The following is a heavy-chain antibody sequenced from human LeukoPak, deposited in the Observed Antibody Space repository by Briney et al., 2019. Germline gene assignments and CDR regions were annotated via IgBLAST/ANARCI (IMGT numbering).Heavy chain of an antibody. CDR2: IDRSSGYI. Sequence: KAGGSLRLSCAAAGFTFSTNSVNWVRQAPGKGLEWVSSIDRSSGYIYYADSVKGRFTISRDNDKNSVFLQMNSLRVEDTAVYYCARELDTEGFDYWGQGTLVTVSS. CDR1: GFTFSTNS. D-gene: IGHD1-1*01. J-gene: IGHJ4*02. V-gene: IGHV3-21*01. CDR3: ARELDTEGFDY.